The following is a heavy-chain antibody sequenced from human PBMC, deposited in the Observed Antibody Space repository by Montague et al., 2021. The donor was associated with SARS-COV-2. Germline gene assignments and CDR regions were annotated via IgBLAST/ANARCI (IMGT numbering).Heavy chain of an antibody. D-gene: IGHD6-19*01. CDR2: IYGDDDK. V-gene: IGHV2-5*02. CDR3: AHGGIGVPGSADFYFGLDV. CDR1: GFSLSTSGVG. Sequence: PALVKPTQTPTLTCTFSGFSLSTSGVGVGWIRQPPGEALEWLALIYGDDDKRYSPSLESRLSITKETSKNQVVLTMTNVDPVDTATYYCAHGGIGVPGSADFYFGLDVWGQGTTVTVSS. J-gene: IGHJ6*02.